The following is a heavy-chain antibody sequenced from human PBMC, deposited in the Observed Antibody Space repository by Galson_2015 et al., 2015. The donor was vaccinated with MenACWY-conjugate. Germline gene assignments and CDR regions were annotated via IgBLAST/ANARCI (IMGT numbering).Heavy chain of an antibody. D-gene: IGHD2-2*01. J-gene: IGHJ4*02. CDR1: GFTFSSYA. Sequence: SLRLSCAASGFTFSSYAMSWVRQAPGKGLEWVSGISGSGSTYYADSVKGRFTISRDNSKNTLYLQMNSLRAEDTAVYYCAKDRFYCSSTRCYDVGGFDYWGQGTLVTVSS. CDR2: ISGSGST. V-gene: IGHV3-23*01. CDR3: AKDRFYCSSTRCYDVGGFDY.